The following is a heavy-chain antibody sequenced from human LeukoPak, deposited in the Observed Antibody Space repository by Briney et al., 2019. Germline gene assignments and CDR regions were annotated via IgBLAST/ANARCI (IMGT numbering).Heavy chain of an antibody. D-gene: IGHD6-19*01. V-gene: IGHV4-39*07. J-gene: IGHJ4*02. CDR1: GGSISSSSHY. CDR3: ATGRGIAVAGTRFDY. Sequence: SETLSLTFTVSGGSISSSSHYWGWIRQPPGKGLEWTGSIYYSGITYYNPSLRSRVTISVDTSKNQFSLKLSSVTTADTAVYYCATGRGIAVAGTRFDYWGQGTLVTVSS. CDR2: IYYSGIT.